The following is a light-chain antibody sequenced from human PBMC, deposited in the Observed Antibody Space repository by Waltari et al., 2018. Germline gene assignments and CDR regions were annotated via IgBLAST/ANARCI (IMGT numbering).Light chain of an antibody. J-gene: IGKJ5*01. CDR1: QSVRSY. CDR3: QQRNSWPIT. CDR2: EAS. Sequence: EIVLTQSPATLSLSPWERATLSCRASQSVRSYLGWYQQKPGQAPRLVIYEASNRATGIPARFSGGGSATDFTLTISSLEPEDFAVYYCQQRNSWPITFGQGTRLEIK. V-gene: IGKV3-11*01.